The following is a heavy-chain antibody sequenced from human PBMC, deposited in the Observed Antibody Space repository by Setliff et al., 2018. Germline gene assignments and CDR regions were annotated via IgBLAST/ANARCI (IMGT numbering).Heavy chain of an antibody. J-gene: IGHJ3*01. Sequence: ESLKISCKDSGYSFSISWIGWVRQLPGKGLDWMGLIWPGDSLIKYSPSFQGQVTISADKSISTAYLQWSSLKASDTAIYYCARPSAGWSKPFDVWGQGTMVTV. CDR1: GYSFSISW. D-gene: IGHD6-19*01. V-gene: IGHV5-51*01. CDR3: ARPSAGWSKPFDV. CDR2: IWPGDSLI.